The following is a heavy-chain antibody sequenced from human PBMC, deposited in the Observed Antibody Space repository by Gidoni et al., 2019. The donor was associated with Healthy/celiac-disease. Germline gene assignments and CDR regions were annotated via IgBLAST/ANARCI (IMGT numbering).Heavy chain of an antibody. CDR2: IYYSGST. CDR1: GGSISSYY. CDR3: ARGDLVATRFDY. J-gene: IGHJ4*02. V-gene: IGHV4-59*01. Sequence: QVQLQESGPGLVKPSETLSLTCTVSGGSISSYYWSWIRQPPGKGLEWIGYIYYSGSTNYNPSLKSRVTISVDTSKNQFSLKLSSVTAADTAVYYCARGDLVATRFDYWGQGTLVTVSS. D-gene: IGHD5-12*01.